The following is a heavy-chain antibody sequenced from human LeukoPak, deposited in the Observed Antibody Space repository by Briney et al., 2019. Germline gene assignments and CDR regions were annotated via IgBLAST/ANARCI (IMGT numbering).Heavy chain of an antibody. D-gene: IGHD4-23*01. CDR3: AKGGSGNSPGRGYLDY. Sequence: GGSLRLSCVASGFTFDNYGMSWVRQAPGKGLQWVSYISVSGGSTYYTDSVKGRFTISRDNSKSTLYLQLDGLRAEDTAVYFCAKGGSGNSPGRGYLDYWGQGTLVTVSS. CDR2: ISVSGGST. V-gene: IGHV3-23*01. CDR1: GFTFDNYG. J-gene: IGHJ4*02.